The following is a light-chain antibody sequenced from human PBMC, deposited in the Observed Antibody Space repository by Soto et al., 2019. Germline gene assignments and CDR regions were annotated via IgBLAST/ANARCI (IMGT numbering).Light chain of an antibody. J-gene: IGLJ2*01. V-gene: IGLV4-69*01. CDR1: SGHSSYA. CDR2: LNSDGSH. Sequence: QSVLTQSPSASASLGASVKLTCTLSSGHSSYAIAWHQQQPEKGPRYLMKLNSDGSHSKGDGIPVRFSGSSSGAERYLTISSLQSEDEADYYCQTGGTGILFGGGTKLTVL. CDR3: QTGGTGIL.